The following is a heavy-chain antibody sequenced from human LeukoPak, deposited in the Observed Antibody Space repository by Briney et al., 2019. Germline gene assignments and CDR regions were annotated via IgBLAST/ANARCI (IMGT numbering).Heavy chain of an antibody. CDR3: ARDEDYYDSSGPRGDFDY. J-gene: IGHJ4*02. Sequence: GASVKVSCKASGYTFTSYGISWVRQARGQGLERMGWISAYNGNTNYAQKLQGRVTMTTDTSTSTAYRELRSLRADDTAVYYCARDEDYYDSSGPRGDFDYWGQGTLVTVSS. V-gene: IGHV1-18*01. CDR1: GYTFTSYG. CDR2: ISAYNGNT. D-gene: IGHD3-22*01.